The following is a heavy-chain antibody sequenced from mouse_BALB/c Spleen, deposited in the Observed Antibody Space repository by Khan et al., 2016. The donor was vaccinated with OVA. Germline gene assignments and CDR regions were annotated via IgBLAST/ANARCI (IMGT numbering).Heavy chain of an antibody. CDR2: FNPSTDYA. D-gene: IGHD1-1*01. CDR1: GYTFSTYW. J-gene: IGHJ2*01. Sequence: QVQLQQSGAELAKPGASVNMSCKASGYTFSTYWMHWVKQRPGQRLEWIGYFNPSTDYADFNPKFKDKTTLTADESSSTAFMQLSSLTSEDSAVYYCTRRCSYYCSTCVFWGQGTTHTVSS. V-gene: IGHV1-7*01. CDR3: TRRCSYYCSTCVF.